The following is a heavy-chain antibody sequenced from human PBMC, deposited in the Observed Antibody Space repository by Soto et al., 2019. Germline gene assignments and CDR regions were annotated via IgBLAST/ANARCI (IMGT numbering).Heavy chain of an antibody. CDR1: GYTFTSYY. CDR2: INPSGGST. D-gene: IGHD3-3*01. CDR3: AREVKGFLEWLRYNDYYGMEV. J-gene: IGHJ6*02. Sequence: ASVKVSCKASGYTFTSYYMHWVRQAPGQGLEWMGIINPSGGSTSYAQKFQGRVTMTRDTPTSTVYMELSSLRSEDTAVYYCAREVKGFLEWLRYNDYYGMEVWGQGTTVTAP. V-gene: IGHV1-46*01.